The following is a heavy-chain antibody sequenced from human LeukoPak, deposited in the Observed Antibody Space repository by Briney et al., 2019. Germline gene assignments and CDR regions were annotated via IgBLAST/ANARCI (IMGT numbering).Heavy chain of an antibody. Sequence: ASVKVSCKASGYTFTGHYMHWVRQAPGQGLEWMGLINLNNGATTYAQKFQGRVTMTRDTSISTAYMELTRLRSDDTAVYFCARDRVGDGFTEYYFDYWGQGTLVTVSS. CDR1: GYTFTGHY. V-gene: IGHV1-2*06. D-gene: IGHD3-10*01. J-gene: IGHJ4*02. CDR3: ARDRVGDGFTEYYFDY. CDR2: INLNNGAT.